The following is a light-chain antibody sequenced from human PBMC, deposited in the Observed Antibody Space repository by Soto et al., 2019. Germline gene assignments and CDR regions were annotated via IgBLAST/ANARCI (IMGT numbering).Light chain of an antibody. CDR3: QQYYSYPRT. CDR1: QGISSY. CDR2: AAS. V-gene: IGKV1-8*01. Sequence: AIRMTQSPSSFSASTGDRATITCRASQGISSYLAWYQQKPGKAPKLLIYAASTLQSGVPSRFSGSGSGTDFTLTTSCLQSEDFATYYCQQYYSYPRTFGQGTKV. J-gene: IGKJ1*01.